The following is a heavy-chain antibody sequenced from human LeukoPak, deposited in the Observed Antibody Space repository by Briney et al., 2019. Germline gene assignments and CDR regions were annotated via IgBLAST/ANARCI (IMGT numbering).Heavy chain of an antibody. Sequence: PSETLSLTCTVSGGSISSTSYYWGWIRQPPGKGLEWIGNIYYSGITYYNPSLKSRVTISVDTSKNQFSLKLSSVTAADTAVYYCASHLTGNYYYYYGMDVWGQGTTVTVSS. V-gene: IGHV4-39*01. CDR1: GGSISSTSYY. D-gene: IGHD7-27*01. J-gene: IGHJ6*02. CDR3: ASHLTGNYYYYYGMDV. CDR2: IYYSGIT.